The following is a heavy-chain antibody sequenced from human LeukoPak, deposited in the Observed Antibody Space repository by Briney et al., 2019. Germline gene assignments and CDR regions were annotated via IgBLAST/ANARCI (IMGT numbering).Heavy chain of an antibody. J-gene: IGHJ4*02. CDR2: ITVYNGNT. V-gene: IGHV1-18*01. CDR1: GYTFTSYG. D-gene: IGHD1-26*01. CDR3: AGGDPLLDY. Sequence: ASVKVSCKASGYTFTSYGISWVRQAPGQGLEWMGWITVYNGNTNYAQKLQGRVTMATDTSTSTAYMALRSLRSDDTAVYYCAGGDPLLDYWGQGTLVTVSS.